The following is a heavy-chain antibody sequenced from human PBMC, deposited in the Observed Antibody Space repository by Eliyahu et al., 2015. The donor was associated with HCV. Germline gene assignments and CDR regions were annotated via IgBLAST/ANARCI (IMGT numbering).Heavy chain of an antibody. Sequence: QVQLVQSGGEVKKPGASVKVSCKXSGYTFXTYAVSWVRQAPGQGLEWMGWISTHNGNTHYAPTLQDRVTMTTDTSTHTVYMELKNLRSDDSAIYYCARGNYADYWGQGTLVTVSS. D-gene: IGHD3-10*01. CDR2: ISTHNGNT. J-gene: IGHJ4*02. V-gene: IGHV1-18*01. CDR1: GYTFXTYA. CDR3: ARGNYADY.